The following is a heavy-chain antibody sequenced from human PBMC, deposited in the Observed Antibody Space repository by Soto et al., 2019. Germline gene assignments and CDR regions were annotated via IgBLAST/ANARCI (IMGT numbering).Heavy chain of an antibody. D-gene: IGHD3-22*01. CDR3: ARPTRFYYDSSGQSAWFDP. CDR1: GGTFSSYA. J-gene: IGHJ5*02. CDR2: IIPIFGTA. Sequence: ASVKGSCKASGGTFSSYAISWVRQAPGQGLEWMGGIIPIFGTANYAQKFQGRVTITADESTTTAYMELSSLRSEDTAVYYCARPTRFYYDSSGQSAWFDPWGQGTLVTVSS. V-gene: IGHV1-69*13.